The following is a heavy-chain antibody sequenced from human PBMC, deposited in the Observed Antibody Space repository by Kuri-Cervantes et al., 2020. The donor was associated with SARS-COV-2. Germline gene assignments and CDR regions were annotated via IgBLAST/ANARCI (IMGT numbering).Heavy chain of an antibody. CDR1: GFTFSNAW. J-gene: IGHJ6*03. CDR2: IKSKTDGGTT. Sequence: GESLKISCAASGFTFSNAWMSWVRQAPGKGLEWVGRIKSKTDGGTTDYAAPVKGGFTISRDNSKNTLYLQMNSLRAEDTAVYYCAREGHGSGSYYYYYMDVWGKGTTVTVSS. V-gene: IGHV3-15*01. CDR3: AREGHGSGSYYYYYMDV. D-gene: IGHD3-10*01.